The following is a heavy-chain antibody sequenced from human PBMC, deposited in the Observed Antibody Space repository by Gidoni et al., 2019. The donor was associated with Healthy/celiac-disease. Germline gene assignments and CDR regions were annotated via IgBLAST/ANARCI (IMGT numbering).Heavy chain of an antibody. V-gene: IGHV3-30-3*01. CDR1: GFTFSSYA. Sequence: QVQLVESGGGVVQPGRSLRLSCAASGFTFSSYAMHWVRQAPGKGLEWVAVISYDGSNKYYADSVKGRFTISRDNSKNTLYLQMNSLRAEDTAVYYCARRYYDFWSGGVDYWGQGTLVTVSS. D-gene: IGHD3-3*01. J-gene: IGHJ4*02. CDR3: ARRYYDFWSGGVDY. CDR2: ISYDGSNK.